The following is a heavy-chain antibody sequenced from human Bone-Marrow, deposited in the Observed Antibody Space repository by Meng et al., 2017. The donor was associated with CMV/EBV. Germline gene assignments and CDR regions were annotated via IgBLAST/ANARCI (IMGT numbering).Heavy chain of an antibody. CDR1: GDSISSSIYY. Sequence: SETLSLTCTVSGDSISSSIYYWSWIRQPPGKGLEWIGEINHSGSANYNPSLKSRVTISVDTSKNQFSLKLSSVTAADTAVYYCANTNDYGGYSLNWGQGTLVTVSS. V-gene: IGHV4-39*07. J-gene: IGHJ4*02. CDR3: ANTNDYGGYSLN. D-gene: IGHD4-23*01. CDR2: INHSGSA.